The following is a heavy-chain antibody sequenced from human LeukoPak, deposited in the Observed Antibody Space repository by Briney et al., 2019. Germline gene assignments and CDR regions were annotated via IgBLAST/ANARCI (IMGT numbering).Heavy chain of an antibody. J-gene: IGHJ4*02. Sequence: GGSLRLSCAAAGFTFDDYGMSWVRQAPGKGVEWVSGINWKGGSTEYADSGKGRVTISSDNAKNSLYLQMNSLRAEDTALYYCARRFSTITTTVTTAVDYWGQGTLVTVSS. D-gene: IGHD4-17*01. CDR2: INWKGGST. V-gene: IGHV3-20*04. CDR1: GFTFDDYG. CDR3: ARRFSTITTTVTTAVDY.